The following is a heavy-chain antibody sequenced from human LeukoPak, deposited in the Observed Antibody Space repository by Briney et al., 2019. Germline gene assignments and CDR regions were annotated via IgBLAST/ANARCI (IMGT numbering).Heavy chain of an antibody. J-gene: IGHJ5*02. Sequence: PGGSLRLSCAASGFTFSSYSMNWVRQAPGKGLEWVSSISSSSSYIYYADSVKGRFTISRDNAKNSLYLQMNSLRAEDTAVYYCASRPGIAAAGTVVGPWGQGTLVTVSS. CDR1: GFTFSSYS. V-gene: IGHV3-21*01. CDR2: ISSSSSYI. D-gene: IGHD6-13*01. CDR3: ASRPGIAAAGTVVGP.